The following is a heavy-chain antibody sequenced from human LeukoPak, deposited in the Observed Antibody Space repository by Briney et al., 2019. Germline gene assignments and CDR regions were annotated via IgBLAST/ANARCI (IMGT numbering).Heavy chain of an antibody. V-gene: IGHV3-23*01. D-gene: IGHD1-1*01. Sequence: GGSLRLSCATSGLTFNNYVMTWVRQAPEKGLEWVSSISSSGRSTYYADSVRGRFTISRDNSKNTLFLQMSTLRADDTAVYYCAKEVPYPDYWGRGTLVTVSS. CDR3: AKEVPYPDY. CDR1: GLTFNNYV. J-gene: IGHJ4*02. CDR2: ISSSGRST.